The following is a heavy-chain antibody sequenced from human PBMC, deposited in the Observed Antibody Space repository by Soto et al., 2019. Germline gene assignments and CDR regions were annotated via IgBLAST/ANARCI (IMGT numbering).Heavy chain of an antibody. J-gene: IGHJ6*02. Sequence: ETLSLTCTVSGGSISSSSYYWGWIRPPPGKGLEWIGSIYYSGYTYYNPSLKSRVTISVDTSKNQFSLKLSSVTAADTAVYYCARHNGPLYVGYYYDMDVWGQGTTV. D-gene: IGHD3-16*01. CDR2: IYYSGYT. CDR1: GGSISSSSYY. CDR3: ARHNGPLYVGYYYDMDV. V-gene: IGHV4-39*01.